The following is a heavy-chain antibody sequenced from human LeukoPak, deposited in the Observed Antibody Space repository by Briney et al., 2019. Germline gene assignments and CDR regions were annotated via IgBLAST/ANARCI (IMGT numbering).Heavy chain of an antibody. CDR2: IYHSGST. V-gene: IGHV4-38-2*01. CDR3: ARVQQWLLHFDY. J-gene: IGHJ4*02. CDR1: GYSISSGYY. D-gene: IGHD6-19*01. Sequence: PSETLSLTCAVSGYSISSGYYWGWIRQPPGKGLEWIGSIYHSGSTYYNPSLKSRVTISVDTSKNQFSLKLSSVTAADTAVYYCARVQQWLLHFDYWGQGTLVTVSS.